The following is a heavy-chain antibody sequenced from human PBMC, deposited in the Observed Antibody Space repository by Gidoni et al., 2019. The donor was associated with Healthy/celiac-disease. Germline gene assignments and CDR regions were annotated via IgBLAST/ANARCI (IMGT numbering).Heavy chain of an antibody. CDR3: AKAHEDTAMVMNY. Sequence: EVQLVESGGVVVQPGGSLRLSCAAPGFTFDDYTMHWVRQAPGKGLEWVSLISWDGGSTYYADSVKGRFTISRDNSKNSLYLQMNSLRTEDTALYYCAKAHEDTAMVMNYWGQGTLVTVSS. CDR1: GFTFDDYT. V-gene: IGHV3-43*01. D-gene: IGHD5-18*01. J-gene: IGHJ4*02. CDR2: ISWDGGST.